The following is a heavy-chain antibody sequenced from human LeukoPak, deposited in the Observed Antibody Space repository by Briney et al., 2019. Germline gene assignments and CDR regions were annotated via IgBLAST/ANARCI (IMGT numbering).Heavy chain of an antibody. Sequence: PSETLSLTCTVSGGSISSYYWSWIRQPPGKGLEWIGYIYYSGSTNYNPSLKSRVTISVDTSKNQFSLKLSSVTAADTAVYYCARALRYSSGWTVVLFDYWGQGTLVTVSS. CDR1: GGSISSYY. CDR3: ARALRYSSGWTVVLFDY. J-gene: IGHJ4*02. CDR2: IYYSGST. V-gene: IGHV4-59*12. D-gene: IGHD6-19*01.